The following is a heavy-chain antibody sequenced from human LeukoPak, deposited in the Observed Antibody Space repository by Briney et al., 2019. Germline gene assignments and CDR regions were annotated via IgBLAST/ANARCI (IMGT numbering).Heavy chain of an antibody. CDR3: ARASPPYLDFDY. Sequence: GASVKVSCKASGYTFTSYDINWVRQATGKGLEWMGWMNPNSGNTGYAQKFQGRVTITRNTSISTAYMELSSLRSEDTAVYYCARASPPYLDFDYWGQGTLVTVSS. D-gene: IGHD2-8*01. J-gene: IGHJ4*02. CDR1: GYTFTSYD. V-gene: IGHV1-8*03. CDR2: MNPNSGNT.